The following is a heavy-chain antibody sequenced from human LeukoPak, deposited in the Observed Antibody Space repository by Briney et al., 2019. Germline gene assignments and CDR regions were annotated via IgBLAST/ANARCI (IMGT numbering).Heavy chain of an antibody. CDR1: GGTFSSYA. CDR2: IIPIFGTA. V-gene: IGHV1-69*01. Sequence: SVKVSCKACGGTFSSYAISWVRQAPGQGLEWMGGIIPIFGTANYAQKFQGRVTITADESTSTAYMELSSLRSEDTAVYYCPSFAGYSSSWYGWFDPWGQGTLVTVSS. D-gene: IGHD6-13*01. CDR3: PSFAGYSSSWYGWFDP. J-gene: IGHJ5*02.